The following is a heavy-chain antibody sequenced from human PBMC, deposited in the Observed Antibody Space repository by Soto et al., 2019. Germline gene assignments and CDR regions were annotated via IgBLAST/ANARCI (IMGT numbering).Heavy chain of an antibody. CDR2: ISSSSSTI. CDR1: GFTFSSYS. D-gene: IGHD5-12*01. J-gene: IGHJ6*03. Sequence: GGSLRLSCAASGFTFSSYSMNWVRQAPGKGLEWVSYISSSSSTIYYADSVKGRFTISRDNAKNSLYLQMNSLRAEDTAGYYCARVDHSGYDVPTYYYSYMDVWGKGTTVTVSS. CDR3: ARVDHSGYDVPTYYYSYMDV. V-gene: IGHV3-48*01.